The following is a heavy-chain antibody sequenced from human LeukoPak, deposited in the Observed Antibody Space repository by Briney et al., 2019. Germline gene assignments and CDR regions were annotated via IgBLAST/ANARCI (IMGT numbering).Heavy chain of an antibody. CDR3: ARHQTYYYGSGSYFWFGAFDI. D-gene: IGHD3-10*01. CDR1: GGSFSGYY. CDR2: INQSGTT. V-gene: IGHV4-34*01. J-gene: IGHJ3*02. Sequence: SETLSLTCAVYGGSFSGYYWSWIRQPPGKGLEWIGEINQSGTTNYNPSLKSRVTISVDTSKNQFSLKLSSVTAADTAVYYCARHQTYYYGSGSYFWFGAFDIWGQGTMVTVSS.